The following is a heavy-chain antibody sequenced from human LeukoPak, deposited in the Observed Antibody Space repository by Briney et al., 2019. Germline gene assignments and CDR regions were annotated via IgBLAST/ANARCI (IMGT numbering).Heavy chain of an antibody. V-gene: IGHV3-9*01. CDR1: GFTFDDYA. CDR2: ISWNSGSI. J-gene: IGHJ4*02. CDR3: AKDKVHSGWRTFDY. D-gene: IGHD6-19*01. Sequence: PGGSLRLSCAASGFTFDDYAMHWVRQAPGKGLEWVSGISWNSGSIGYADSVKGRFTISRDNAKNSLYLQMNSLRAEDTALYYCAKDKVHSGWRTFDYWGQGTLVTVSS.